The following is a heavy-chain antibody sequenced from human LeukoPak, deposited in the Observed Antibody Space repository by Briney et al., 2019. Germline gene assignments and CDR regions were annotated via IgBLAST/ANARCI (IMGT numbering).Heavy chain of an antibody. V-gene: IGHV4-59*01. CDR1: GGSISSYY. CDR2: IYYSGSN. CDR3: ARDYYGSGSGAWFDP. J-gene: IGHJ5*02. Sequence: NPSETLSLTCTVSGGSISSYYWSWVRQPPGKGLEWIGYIYYSGSNNYNPSLKSRVTISVDTSKNQFSLKLSSVTAADTAVYYCARDYYGSGSGAWFDPWGQGTLVTVSS. D-gene: IGHD3-10*01.